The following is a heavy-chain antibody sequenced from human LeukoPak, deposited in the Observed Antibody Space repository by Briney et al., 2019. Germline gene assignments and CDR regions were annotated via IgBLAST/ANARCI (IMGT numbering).Heavy chain of an antibody. J-gene: IGHJ4*02. V-gene: IGHV3-23*01. CDR2: IRSTGGST. Sequence: GGSLRLSCAASGFTFSSYAMSWVRQAPGKGLEWASAIRSTGGSTNYADSVKGRFTISRDNSKNTLFLQMNSLRAEDTAVYYCAKDTLGYCTGGVCSHFDYWGQGTLVTVSS. D-gene: IGHD2-8*02. CDR3: AKDTLGYCTGGVCSHFDY. CDR1: GFTFSSYA.